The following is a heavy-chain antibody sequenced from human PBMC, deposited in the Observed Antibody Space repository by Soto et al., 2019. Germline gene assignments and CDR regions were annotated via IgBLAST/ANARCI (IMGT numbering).Heavy chain of an antibody. CDR1: EFTFSSYA. V-gene: IGHV3-23*01. D-gene: IGHD1-26*01. J-gene: IGHJ4*02. CDR3: AKSGSHSYFDY. Sequence: EVHLLESGGGLVQPGGSLRLSCAASEFTFSSYAMTWVRLAPGKGLEWVSSISTSAGNTYYADSVKGIFTISRDNAKNQLYLQMNSLRADDTAVYYCAKSGSHSYFDYWGQGTLVTVSS. CDR2: ISTSAGNT.